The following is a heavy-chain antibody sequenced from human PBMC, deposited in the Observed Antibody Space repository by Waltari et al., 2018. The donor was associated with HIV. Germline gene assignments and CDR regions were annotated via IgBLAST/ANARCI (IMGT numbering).Heavy chain of an antibody. CDR2: INPNSGHT. D-gene: IGHD4-17*01. J-gene: IGHJ4*02. V-gene: IGHV1-2*02. Sequence: QVQLVQSGAEVKQPGASVKVSCKASGYSFTDFFIHWMRQAPGQGPEWMGWINPNSGHTIFSQRFQGRVTLTRDTSISTAYMELSSLRSDDTAVYYCARGLSSMTTVTTAVFWGQGTLVTVSS. CDR3: ARGLSSMTTVTTAVF. CDR1: GYSFTDFF.